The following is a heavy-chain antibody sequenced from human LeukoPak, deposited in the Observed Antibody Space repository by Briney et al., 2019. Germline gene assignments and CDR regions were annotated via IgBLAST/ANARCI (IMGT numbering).Heavy chain of an antibody. CDR3: ARSAMALTYYYYGMDV. CDR1: GFTVSSNY. J-gene: IGHJ6*02. Sequence: PGGSLRLSCAASGFTVSSNYMSWVRQAPGKGLEWVSVIYSGGSTYYADSVKGRFTISRHNSKNTLYLQMNSLRAEDTAVYYCARSAMALTYYYYGMDVWGQGTTVTVSS. CDR2: IYSGGST. V-gene: IGHV3-53*04. D-gene: IGHD5-18*01.